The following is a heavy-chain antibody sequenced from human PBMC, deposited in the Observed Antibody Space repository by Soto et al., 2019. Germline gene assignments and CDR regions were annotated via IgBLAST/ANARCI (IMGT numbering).Heavy chain of an antibody. V-gene: IGHV3-73*01. CDR1: GFTFSGSA. Sequence: GGSLRLSCAASGFTFSGSAMHWVRQASGKGLEWVGRIRSKANSYATAYAASVKGRFTISRDDSKNTAYLQMNSLKTEDTAVYYCTSPPNYDILTGYLSPYYYYGMDVWGQGTTVTVSS. J-gene: IGHJ6*02. D-gene: IGHD3-9*01. CDR3: TSPPNYDILTGYLSPYYYYGMDV. CDR2: IRSKANSYAT.